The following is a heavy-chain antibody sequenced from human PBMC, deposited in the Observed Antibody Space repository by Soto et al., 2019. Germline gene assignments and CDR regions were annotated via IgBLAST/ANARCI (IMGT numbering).Heavy chain of an antibody. D-gene: IGHD1-26*01. Sequence: PSETVSLTCTVSGDSINTGDYYWSWLRQPPRKGLEWIGYIYYTGSTYYNPCLKSQFTISIDTSKTQFSLKVNSVTAADTAVYYCARIPLLQGGWFDPWGQATLVTVSS. V-gene: IGHV4-30-4*01. CDR2: IYYTGST. CDR3: ARIPLLQGGWFDP. CDR1: GDSINTGDYY. J-gene: IGHJ5*02.